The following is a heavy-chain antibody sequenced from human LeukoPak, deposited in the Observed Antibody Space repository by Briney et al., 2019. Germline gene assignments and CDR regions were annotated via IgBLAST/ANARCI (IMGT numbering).Heavy chain of an antibody. Sequence: PGGSLRLSCAASGFTFDDYAMHWVRQAPGKGLEWVSGISWNSGSIDYADSVKGRFTISRDNAKNSLYLQMNSLRAEDTALYYCARPLLASSSKHAFDIWGQGTMVTVSS. CDR1: GFTFDDYA. D-gene: IGHD6-13*01. V-gene: IGHV3-9*01. CDR2: ISWNSGSI. J-gene: IGHJ3*02. CDR3: ARPLLASSSKHAFDI.